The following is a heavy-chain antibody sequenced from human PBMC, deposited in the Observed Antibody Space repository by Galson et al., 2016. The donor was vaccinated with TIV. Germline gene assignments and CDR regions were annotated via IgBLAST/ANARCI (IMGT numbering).Heavy chain of an antibody. V-gene: IGHV3-66*02. D-gene: IGHD2-21*01. Sequence: SLRLSCAASGLIVTDNSMTWVRQAPGKGLEWVALIYDDGKKMYADSVQGRFTISRDSSKNVLYLQMTRLRGEDTAVYFCARDRRHCGNECFLRYYYGMDVWGQGTTVTVSS. CDR3: ARDRRHCGNECFLRYYYGMDV. J-gene: IGHJ6*02. CDR2: IYDDGKK. CDR1: GLIVTDNS.